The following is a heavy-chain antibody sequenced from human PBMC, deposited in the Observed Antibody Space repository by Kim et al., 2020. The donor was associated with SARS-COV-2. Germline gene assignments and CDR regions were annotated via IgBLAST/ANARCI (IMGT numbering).Heavy chain of an antibody. CDR3: ARAYYYDSSGYS. D-gene: IGHD3-22*01. Sequence: TNYAQKFQGRVTMTRDTSISTAYMELSRLRSDDTAVYYCARAYYYDSSGYSWGQGTLVTVSS. CDR2: T. V-gene: IGHV1-2*02. J-gene: IGHJ4*02.